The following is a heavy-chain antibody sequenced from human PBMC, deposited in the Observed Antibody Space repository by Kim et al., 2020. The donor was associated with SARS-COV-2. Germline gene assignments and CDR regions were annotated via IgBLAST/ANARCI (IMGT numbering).Heavy chain of an antibody. CDR2: IDGSDGTT. V-gene: IGHV3-23*01. CDR1: GFTFTGYA. J-gene: IGHJ4*02. CDR3: MKGGWGWIWDH. Sequence: GGSLRLSCTTSGFTFTGYAMSWVRQAPGKGLEWVSSIDGSDGTTYYVDSVKGRFTISRDNSNNSLYLQMNSLRAADTAVYYCMKGGWGWIWDHWGQGTRVTVSS. D-gene: IGHD2-2*03.